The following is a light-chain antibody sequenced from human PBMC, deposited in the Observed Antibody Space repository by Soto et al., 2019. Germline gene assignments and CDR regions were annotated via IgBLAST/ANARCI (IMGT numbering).Light chain of an antibody. CDR2: EVS. CDR3: SSYTSSSPVV. J-gene: IGLJ2*01. Sequence: QSALTQPPSASGSPGQSVTISCTGTSSDVGGYNYVSWYRQHPGKAPQLMIYEVSNRPSGVSNRFSGSKSGNTASLTISGLQAEDEADYYCSSYTSSSPVVFGGGTKLTVL. V-gene: IGLV2-14*01. CDR1: SSDVGGYNY.